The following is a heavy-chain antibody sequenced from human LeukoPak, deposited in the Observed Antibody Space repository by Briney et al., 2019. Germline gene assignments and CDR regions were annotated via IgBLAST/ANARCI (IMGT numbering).Heavy chain of an antibody. CDR3: AKVKTTVTTTEY. J-gene: IGHJ4*02. D-gene: IGHD4-17*01. CDR1: GFTFSGYG. CDR2: IGGGSTTI. V-gene: IGHV3-48*01. Sequence: PGGSLRLSCAASGFTFSGYGMTWVRQAPGKGLEWVSYIGGGSTTIYYADSVKGRFTISRDNSKNTLYLQMNSLRTEDTAVYYCAKVKTTVTTTEYWGQGTLVTVSS.